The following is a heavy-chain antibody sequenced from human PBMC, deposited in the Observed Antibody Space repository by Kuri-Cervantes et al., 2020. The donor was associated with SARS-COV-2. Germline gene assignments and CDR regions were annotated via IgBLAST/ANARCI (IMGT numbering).Heavy chain of an antibody. CDR2: INAGNGNT. Sequence: ASVKVSCKASGYTLTSYAMHWVRQAPGQRLEWMGWINAGNGNTKYSQKFQGRVTITRDTSASTAYMELSSLRSEDTAVYYCARGVLWTTVTTGVYYYYGMDVWGQGTTVTVSS. CDR1: GYTLTSYA. CDR3: ARGVLWTTVTTGVYYYYGMDV. D-gene: IGHD4-11*01. V-gene: IGHV1-3*01. J-gene: IGHJ6*02.